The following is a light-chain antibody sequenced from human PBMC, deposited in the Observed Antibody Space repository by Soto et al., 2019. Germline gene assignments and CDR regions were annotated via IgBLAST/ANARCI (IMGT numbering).Light chain of an antibody. CDR1: QSVSRY. CDR2: DAS. J-gene: IGKJ1*01. V-gene: IGKV3-20*01. Sequence: EIVLTQSPATLSLSPGEIATLSCRASQSVSRYLAWYQQKPGQAPRLLIYDASNRATGIPDRFSGSGSGTDFTLTISRLEPEDFAVYYCQQYGSSGTFGQGTKVDIK. CDR3: QQYGSSGT.